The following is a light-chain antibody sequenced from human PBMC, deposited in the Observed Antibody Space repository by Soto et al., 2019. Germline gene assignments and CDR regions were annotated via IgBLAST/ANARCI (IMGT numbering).Light chain of an antibody. Sequence: EIVMTQSPATLSLSPGERATLSCRASQSVYSNLAWYQQKPGQTPRLLIYESSTRATGIPARFSGGGSGTEFTLTLSSMKSEECAEYFCQQYQSWPLTFGGGTKVELK. CDR2: ESS. CDR3: QQYQSWPLT. J-gene: IGKJ4*01. V-gene: IGKV3-15*01. CDR1: QSVYSN.